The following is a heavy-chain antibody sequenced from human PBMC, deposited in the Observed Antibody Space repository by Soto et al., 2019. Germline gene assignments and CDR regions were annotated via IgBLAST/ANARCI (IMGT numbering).Heavy chain of an antibody. D-gene: IGHD2-2*01. V-gene: IGHV3-23*01. CDR1: GFTFSSHA. Sequence: PGGSLRLSCAASGFTFSSHAMSWVRRAPGKGLEWVSAISGSGGRTYYADSVKGRFTISRDNSKNTLYLQMNSLRAEDTAVYYCARPNLYCSSTSCYDYWGQGTLVTVSS. J-gene: IGHJ4*01. CDR2: ISGSGGRT. CDR3: ARPNLYCSSTSCYDY.